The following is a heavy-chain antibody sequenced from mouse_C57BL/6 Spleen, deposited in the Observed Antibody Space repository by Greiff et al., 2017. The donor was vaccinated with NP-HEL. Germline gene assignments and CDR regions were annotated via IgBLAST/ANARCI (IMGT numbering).Heavy chain of an antibody. J-gene: IGHJ4*01. V-gene: IGHV1-80*01. D-gene: IGHD2-5*01. Sequence: VQLQQSGAELVKPGASVKISCKASGYAFSSYWMNWVKQRPGKGLEWIGQIYPGDGDTNYNGKFKGKATLTADKSSSTAYMQISSLTSEDSAVYFCARSYSNYLYYAMDYWGQGTSVTVSS. CDR2: IYPGDGDT. CDR1: GYAFSSYW. CDR3: ARSYSNYLYYAMDY.